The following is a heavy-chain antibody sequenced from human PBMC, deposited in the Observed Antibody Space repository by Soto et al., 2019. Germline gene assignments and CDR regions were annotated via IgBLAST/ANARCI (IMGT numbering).Heavy chain of an antibody. V-gene: IGHV3-48*03. Sequence: LRLSCATSGFTFSSYEMNWVRQAPGKGLEWVSYISSSGSTIYYADSVKGRFTISRDNAKNSLYLQMNSLRAEDTAVYYCARDSFTSYYYDSSGIHFDYWGQGTMVTVYS. CDR2: ISSSGSTI. J-gene: IGHJ4*02. CDR3: ARDSFTSYYYDSSGIHFDY. D-gene: IGHD3-22*01. CDR1: GFTFSSYE.